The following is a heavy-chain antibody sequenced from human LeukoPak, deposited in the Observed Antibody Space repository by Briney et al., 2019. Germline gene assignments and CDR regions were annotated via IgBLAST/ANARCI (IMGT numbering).Heavy chain of an antibody. CDR3: ARLPVPRPEYYFDY. V-gene: IGHV5-51*01. Sequence: KVSCKASGYTFTSYWIGWVRQMPGKGLEWMGIIYPGDSDTRYSPSFQGQVTISADKSISTAYLQWSSLKASDTAMYYCARLPVPRPEYYFDYWGQGTLVTVSS. D-gene: IGHD1-14*01. CDR1: GYTFTSYW. CDR2: IYPGDSDT. J-gene: IGHJ4*02.